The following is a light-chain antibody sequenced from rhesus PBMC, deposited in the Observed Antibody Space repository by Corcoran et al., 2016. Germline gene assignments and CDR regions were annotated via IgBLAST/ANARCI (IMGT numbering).Light chain of an antibody. Sequence: DIQMTQSPSSLSASVGDKVTIICRASQDISRWLAWYQQKPGRAPKLLIYKASNLQSGDPSRISGNGSGTDFTRTIRSLKHEDFSSYYCLQYDKRPFTFGPGTKLEIK. V-gene: IGKV1-21*01. J-gene: IGKJ3*01. CDR3: LQYDKRPFT. CDR1: QDISRW. CDR2: KAS.